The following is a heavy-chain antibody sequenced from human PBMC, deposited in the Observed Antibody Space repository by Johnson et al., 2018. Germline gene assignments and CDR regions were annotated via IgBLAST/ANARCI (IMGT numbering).Heavy chain of an antibody. CDR3: TRTKRNHYYFDAIDI. V-gene: IGHV3-49*03. CDR1: GFTFGDYP. J-gene: IGHJ3*02. Sequence: VQLVESGGGLVQPGRSLRLSSTASGFTFGDYPISWFRQAPGKGLEWVGSIRSKIYGETTEYAASVKGRFTISRDDSKNIAYLQMNSLKIEDTAVYYCTRTKRNHYYFDAIDIWGQGTMVTVSS. D-gene: IGHD1-14*01. CDR2: IRSKIYGETT.